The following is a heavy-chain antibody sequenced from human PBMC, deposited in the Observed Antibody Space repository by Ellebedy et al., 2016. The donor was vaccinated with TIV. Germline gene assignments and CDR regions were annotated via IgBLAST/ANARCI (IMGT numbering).Heavy chain of an antibody. Sequence: GESLKISXAASGFTFSSYAMSWVRQAPGKGLEWVSAISGSGGSTYYADSVKGRFTISRDNSKNTLYLQMNSLRAEDTAVYYCAKGGVYGSGTTPREYFQHWGQGTLVTVSS. J-gene: IGHJ1*01. CDR1: GFTFSSYA. CDR2: ISGSGGST. V-gene: IGHV3-23*01. CDR3: AKGGVYGSGTTPREYFQH. D-gene: IGHD3-10*01.